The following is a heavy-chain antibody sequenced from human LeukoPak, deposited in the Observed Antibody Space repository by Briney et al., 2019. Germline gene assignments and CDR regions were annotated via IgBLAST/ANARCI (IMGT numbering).Heavy chain of an antibody. J-gene: IGHJ4*02. CDR1: GGSISSYY. D-gene: IGHD3-22*01. Sequence: SETLSLTCTVSGGSISSYYWSWIRQPPGKGLEYIGYIYYSGSTKFNPSLTSRVTISLDTSKNQFSLKLSSVTAADTAVYYCARGGGVTYYDSTGYLWYFDYWGQGTLVTVSS. CDR2: IYYSGST. V-gene: IGHV4-59*01. CDR3: ARGGGVTYYDSTGYLWYFDY.